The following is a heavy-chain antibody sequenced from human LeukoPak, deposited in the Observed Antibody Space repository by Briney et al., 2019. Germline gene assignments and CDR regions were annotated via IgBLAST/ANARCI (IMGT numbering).Heavy chain of an antibody. CDR3: ARDRSSSWYYFDY. V-gene: IGHV1-18*01. J-gene: IGHJ4*02. Sequence: ASVKVSCKASGYTFTSYAISWVRQAPGLGLEWMGWISAYNGATKYAQKLQGRVTMTTDTSTSTAYVELRSLRSDDTAVYYCARDRSSSWYYFDYWGQGTLVTVSS. CDR1: GYTFTSYA. CDR2: ISAYNGAT. D-gene: IGHD6-13*01.